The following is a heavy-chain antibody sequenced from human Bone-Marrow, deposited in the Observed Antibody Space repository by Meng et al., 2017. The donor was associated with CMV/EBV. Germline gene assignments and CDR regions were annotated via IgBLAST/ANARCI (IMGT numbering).Heavy chain of an antibody. V-gene: IGHV1-69*05. J-gene: IGHJ6*02. CDR2: IIPIFGTA. Sequence: SVKVSCKASGGTFSSYAISWVRQAPGQGLEWMGGIIPIFGTANYAQKFQGRVTITTDESTSTAYMELSSLRSEDTAVYYCARVPAGAVVPAAHDYYYGMDVWGQGTTVTVSS. CDR1: GGTFSSYA. CDR3: ARVPAGAVVPAAHDYYYGMDV. D-gene: IGHD2-2*01.